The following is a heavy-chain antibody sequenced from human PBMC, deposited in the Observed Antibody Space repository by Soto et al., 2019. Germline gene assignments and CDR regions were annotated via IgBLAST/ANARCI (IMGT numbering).Heavy chain of an antibody. Sequence: SETLSPTCTVSGGSISSYYWSWIRQPPGKGLEWIGYIYYSGSTNYNPSLKSRVTISVDTPKNQFSLKLSSVTAADTAVYYCARVSNFLGISYWGQGTLVTVSS. V-gene: IGHV4-59*01. CDR2: IYYSGST. D-gene: IGHD7-27*01. CDR3: ARVSNFLGISY. J-gene: IGHJ4*02. CDR1: GGSISSYY.